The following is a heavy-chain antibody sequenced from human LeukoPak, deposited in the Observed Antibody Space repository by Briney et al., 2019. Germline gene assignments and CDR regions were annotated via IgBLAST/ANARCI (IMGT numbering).Heavy chain of an antibody. D-gene: IGHD5-18*01. J-gene: IGHJ3*02. CDR1: GFTFSDYG. Sequence: GGSLRLSCAASGFTFSDYGIHWVRQAPGKGLEWVAFIRYDGSNKYYADSVKGRFTISRDNSKNTLYLQMNSLRAEDTAVYYCAKGRGYGSPLGAFDIWGQGTMVTVSS. CDR3: AKGRGYGSPLGAFDI. CDR2: IRYDGSNK. V-gene: IGHV3-30*02.